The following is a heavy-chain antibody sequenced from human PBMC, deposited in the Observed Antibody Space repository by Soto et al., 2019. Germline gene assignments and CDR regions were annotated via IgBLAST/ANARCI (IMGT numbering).Heavy chain of an antibody. Sequence: GGSLRLSCAASGFTFSSYAMSWVRQAPGKGLEWVSAISGSGGSTYYADSVKGRFTISRDNSKNTLYLQMNSLRAEDTAVYYCAKVIPIYMVHMDYFDYWGPGTLATVYS. CDR3: AKVIPIYMVHMDYFDY. CDR2: ISGSGGST. CDR1: GFTFSSYA. J-gene: IGHJ4*02. V-gene: IGHV3-23*01. D-gene: IGHD3-10*01.